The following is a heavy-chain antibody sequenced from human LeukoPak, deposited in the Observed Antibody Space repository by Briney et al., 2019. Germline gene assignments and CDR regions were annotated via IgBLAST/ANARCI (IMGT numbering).Heavy chain of an antibody. CDR2: INHSGST. Sequence: SETLSLTCAVSGGSISSGGYSWSWIRQPPGKGLEWIGEINHSGSTNYNPSLKSRVTISVDTSKNQFSLKLSSVTAADTAVYYCARRRYSSSSGDDYWGQGTLVTASS. CDR1: GGSISSGGYS. D-gene: IGHD6-6*01. V-gene: IGHV4-30-2*01. J-gene: IGHJ4*02. CDR3: ARRRYSSSSGDDY.